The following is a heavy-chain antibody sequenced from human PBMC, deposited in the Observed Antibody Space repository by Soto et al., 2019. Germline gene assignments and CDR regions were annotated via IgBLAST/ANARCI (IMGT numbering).Heavy chain of an antibody. Sequence: QVQLVQSGAELKRPGASVKVACQASGFSFSAHGITWVRQAPGQGLEWMGWISASNENTRYAPGLQGRVTLTSDTSTGTAYMEVRSLRPDDTAVYYCVRDRSIENYLKWLDYWGQGTLVTVSS. D-gene: IGHD5-12*01. J-gene: IGHJ4*02. CDR2: ISASNENT. CDR1: GFSFSAHG. CDR3: VRDRSIENYLKWLDY. V-gene: IGHV1-18*01.